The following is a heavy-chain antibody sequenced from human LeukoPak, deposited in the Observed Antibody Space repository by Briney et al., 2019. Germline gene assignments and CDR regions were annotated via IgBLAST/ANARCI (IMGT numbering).Heavy chain of an antibody. CDR3: ARDTEGSVDYYYMDV. Sequence: GGSLRLSCAASGFTVSSNYMSWVRQAPGKGLEWVSVIYSGGSTYYADSVKGRFTISRDNSKNTLYLQMNSLRAEDTAVYYCARDTEGSVDYYYMDVWGKGTTATVSS. CDR1: GFTVSSNY. V-gene: IGHV3-53*01. CDR2: IYSGGST. J-gene: IGHJ6*03.